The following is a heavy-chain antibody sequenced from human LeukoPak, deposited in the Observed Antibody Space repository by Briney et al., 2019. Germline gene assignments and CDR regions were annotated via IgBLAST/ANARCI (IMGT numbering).Heavy chain of an antibody. J-gene: IGHJ6*03. D-gene: IGHD3-16*01. Sequence: GASVKVSCKASGYTFTGYYMHWVRQATGQGLEWMGWINPNSGRTNYAQKFQGRVTMTRDTSISTAYMELSRLRSDDTAVYYCARAFDYTAAYLHYYYMDVWGKGTTVIVSS. CDR2: INPNSGRT. CDR3: ARAFDYTAAYLHYYYMDV. CDR1: GYTFTGYY. V-gene: IGHV1-2*02.